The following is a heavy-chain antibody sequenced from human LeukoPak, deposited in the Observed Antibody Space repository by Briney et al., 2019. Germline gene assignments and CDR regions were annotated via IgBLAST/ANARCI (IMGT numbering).Heavy chain of an antibody. CDR2: INAGNGNT. CDR1: GYTFTSYA. D-gene: IGHD5-24*01. Sequence: ASVKVSCKASGYTFTSYAMHWVRQAPGQRLEWMGWINAGNGNTKYSQKFQGRVTITRDTSASTAYMELSSLRSEDTAVYYCARDSQRWLQYLMGYWGQGTLVTVSS. J-gene: IGHJ4*02. CDR3: ARDSQRWLQYLMGY. V-gene: IGHV1-3*01.